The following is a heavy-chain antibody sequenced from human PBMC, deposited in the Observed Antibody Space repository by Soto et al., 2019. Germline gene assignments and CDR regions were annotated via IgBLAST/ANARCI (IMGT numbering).Heavy chain of an antibody. CDR3: TDEVASGY. J-gene: IGHJ4*02. CDR2: ISRDGGTK. D-gene: IGHD3-10*01. Sequence: QVQLVESGGGVVQPGRSLRLSCAVSGFTVSTYGMHWVRQAPGKGLEWVAVISRDGGTKYYADSVKGRFTISRDNSWNTLFLEMNSLRGDDMAVYYCTDEVASGYWGQGTLVTVSS. CDR1: GFTVSTYG. V-gene: IGHV3-30*03.